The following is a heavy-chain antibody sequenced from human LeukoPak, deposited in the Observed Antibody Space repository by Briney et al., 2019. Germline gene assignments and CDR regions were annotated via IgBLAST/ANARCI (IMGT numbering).Heavy chain of an antibody. CDR3: ARDYCSSTSCLFDY. CDR2: INPDGGST. J-gene: IGHJ4*02. CDR1: GYTFTSYW. D-gene: IGHD2-2*01. V-gene: IGHV1-2*02. Sequence: GASVKVSCKASGYTFTSYWIQWVRQAPGQGLEWMGLINPDGGSTAYAHRFQGRVTMTRDTSISTAYMELSRLRSDDTAVYYCARDYCSSTSCLFDYWGQGTLVTVSS.